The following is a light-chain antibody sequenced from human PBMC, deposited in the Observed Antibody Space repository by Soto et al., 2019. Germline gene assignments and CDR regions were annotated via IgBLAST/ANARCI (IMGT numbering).Light chain of an antibody. CDR2: DLS. Sequence: QSALTQPRSVSGSPGQSVTVSCIGTSSDVGGYKSVSWYQQYPGKAPKLMIYDLSERPSGVPNRFSGSKSGNTASLTISGLQAEDEADYYCCSYVGSYSYVFGTGTKVTVL. CDR3: CSYVGSYSYV. CDR1: SSDVGGYKS. V-gene: IGLV2-11*01. J-gene: IGLJ1*01.